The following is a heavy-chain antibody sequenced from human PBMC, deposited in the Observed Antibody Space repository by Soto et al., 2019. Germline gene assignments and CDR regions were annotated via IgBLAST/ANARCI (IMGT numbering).Heavy chain of an antibody. D-gene: IGHD4-17*01. V-gene: IGHV4-59*01. CDR2: ISYSGST. CDR1: GGSISSYY. J-gene: IGHJ2*01. Sequence: KPSETLSLTCTVSGGSISSYYWSWIRQPPGKGLEWIGYISYSGSTNYNPSLKSRVTISVDTSKNQFSLKLSSVTAADTAVYYCARREGYGDYESWYFDLWGRGTLVTVSS. CDR3: ARREGYGDYESWYFDL.